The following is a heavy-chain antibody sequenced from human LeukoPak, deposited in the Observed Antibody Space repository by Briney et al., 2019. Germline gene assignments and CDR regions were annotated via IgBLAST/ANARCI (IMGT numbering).Heavy chain of an antibody. CDR2: ISGNGGNA. CDR1: GFTFSSHA. V-gene: IGHV3-23*01. Sequence: GGSLRLSCAASGFTFSSHAMSWVRQAPGKGLEWVSVISGNGGNAYYADSVKGRFTISRDNAKNTLYLQMNSLRAEDTAVYYCAKDPRHYSTNAFYFDYWGQGTLVTVYS. D-gene: IGHD2/OR15-2a*01. CDR3: AKDPRHYSTNAFYFDY. J-gene: IGHJ4*02.